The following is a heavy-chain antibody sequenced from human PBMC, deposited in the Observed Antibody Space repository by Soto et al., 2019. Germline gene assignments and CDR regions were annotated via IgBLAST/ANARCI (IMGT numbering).Heavy chain of an antibody. CDR3: AKDRHYGSGTYSDSYLDY. CDR2: ISGSGATT. V-gene: IGHV3-23*01. J-gene: IGHJ4*02. D-gene: IGHD3-10*01. Sequence: EVQLLESGGGLVQPGGSLRLSCGGSGFTFNSYAMTWVRQAPGKGLEWVSAISGSGATTYYANSVKGRVNISKDQSKDTLYLQMNSLRAEDTAIYYCAKDRHYGSGTYSDSYLDYWGQGPLVTVSS. CDR1: GFTFNSYA.